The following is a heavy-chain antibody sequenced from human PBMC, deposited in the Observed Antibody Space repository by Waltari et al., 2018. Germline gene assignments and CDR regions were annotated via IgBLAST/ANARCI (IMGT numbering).Heavy chain of an antibody. CDR1: GGSFSGYY. Sequence: QVQLQQWGAGLLKPSETLSLTCAVYGGSFSGYYWSWIRQPPGKGLEWIGEINHSGSTNYNPSLKSRVTISVDTSKNQFSLKLSSVTAADTAVYYCARLSMIELRGAFDIWGQGTMVIVSS. D-gene: IGHD3-22*01. J-gene: IGHJ3*02. CDR2: INHSGST. V-gene: IGHV4-34*01. CDR3: ARLSMIELRGAFDI.